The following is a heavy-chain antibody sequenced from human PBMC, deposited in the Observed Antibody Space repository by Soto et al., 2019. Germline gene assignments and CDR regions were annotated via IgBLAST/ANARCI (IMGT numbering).Heavy chain of an antibody. D-gene: IGHD6-13*01. CDR3: ASDDQSSSYYYGMDV. J-gene: IGHJ6*02. V-gene: IGHV5-51*01. Sequence: GESLKISCKGSGYSFTSYWIGWVRQMPGKGLEWMGIIYPGDSDTRYSPSFQGQVTISADKSISTAYLQWSSLKASDTAMYYCASDDQSSSYYYGMDVLGQGTTVTVAS. CDR1: GYSFTSYW. CDR2: IYPGDSDT.